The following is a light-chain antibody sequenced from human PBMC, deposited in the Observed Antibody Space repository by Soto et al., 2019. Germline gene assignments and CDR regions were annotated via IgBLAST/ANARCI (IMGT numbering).Light chain of an antibody. CDR3: QQYNNWPPA. Sequence: EIVMTQSPATLSVSPGERATLSCRASQSVTSNLAWYQQKPGQAPRLLIYGASSSATGIPARFSGSGSGTEFNLTISSLLSEEFAVYYCQQYNNWPPAFGQGTKVEIK. CDR2: GAS. CDR1: QSVTSN. V-gene: IGKV3-15*01. J-gene: IGKJ2*01.